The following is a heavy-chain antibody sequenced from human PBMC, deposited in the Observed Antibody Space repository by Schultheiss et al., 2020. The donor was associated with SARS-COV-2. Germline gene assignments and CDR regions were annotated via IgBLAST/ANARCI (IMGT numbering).Heavy chain of an antibody. J-gene: IGHJ4*02. CDR3: ARGRAAAGVRAIDY. Sequence: SETLSLTCTVSGGSISSYYWSWIRQPPGKGLEWIGYIYYSGSTNYNPSLKSRVTISVDTSKNQFSLKLSSVTAADTAVYYCARGRAAAGVRAIDYWGQGTLVTVSS. CDR1: GGSISSYY. V-gene: IGHV4-59*01. D-gene: IGHD6-13*01. CDR2: IYYSGST.